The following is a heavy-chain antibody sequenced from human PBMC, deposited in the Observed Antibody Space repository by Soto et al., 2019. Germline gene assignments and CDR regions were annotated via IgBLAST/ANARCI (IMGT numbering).Heavy chain of an antibody. CDR3: ANYYYDSSGPHY. V-gene: IGHV4-4*02. CDR1: GGSISSSNW. Sequence: SETLSLTCAVSGGSISSSNWWSWVRQPPGKGLEWIGSIYHSGSTYYNPSLKSRVTISVDTSKNQFSLKLSSVTAADTAVYYCANYYYDSSGPHYWGQGTLVTVS. D-gene: IGHD3-22*01. J-gene: IGHJ4*02. CDR2: IYHSGST.